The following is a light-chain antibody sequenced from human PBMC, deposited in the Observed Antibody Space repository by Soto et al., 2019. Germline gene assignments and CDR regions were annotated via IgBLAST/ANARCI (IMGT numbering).Light chain of an antibody. CDR3: QQYGSSGK. Sequence: EIVLTQAPVTLSLSPGERATLSCRATQTVFSYYTGWYQQKPAQAPRRHIFGASTRATGIPDSFSGSGSGTAFTLTISGLEPEDFAVYYCQQYGSSGKFGQGTKVDIK. V-gene: IGKV3-20*01. CDR1: QTVFSYY. CDR2: GAS. J-gene: IGKJ1*01.